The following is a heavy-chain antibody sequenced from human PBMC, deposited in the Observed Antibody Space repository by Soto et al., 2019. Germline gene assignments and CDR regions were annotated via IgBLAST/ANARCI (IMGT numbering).Heavy chain of an antibody. Sequence: GGSLRLSCAASGFTFSTYGMHWVRQAPGRGLEWVALISFDGSNRYYADSVKGRFTVSRDNSKNTLYLQLNSLRAEDTAVYYCAKLTPYYYDTSGRQGYFDYWGQGTLVTVSS. V-gene: IGHV3-30*18. CDR3: AKLTPYYYDTSGRQGYFDY. D-gene: IGHD3-22*01. CDR1: GFTFSTYG. J-gene: IGHJ4*02. CDR2: ISFDGSNR.